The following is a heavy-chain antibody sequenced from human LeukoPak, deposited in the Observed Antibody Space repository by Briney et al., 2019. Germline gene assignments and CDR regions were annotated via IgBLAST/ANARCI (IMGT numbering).Heavy chain of an antibody. CDR3: AREGIVPSDWFDP. V-gene: IGHV3-7*01. Sequence: GGSLRLSCAASGFTFSSYWMSWVRQAPGKGLEWVANIKQDGSEKYYVDSVKGRFTISRDNAKNSLYLQMNSLRAEDTAVYYCAREGIVPSDWFDPWGQGTLVTVSS. CDR2: IKQDGSEK. D-gene: IGHD1-26*01. J-gene: IGHJ5*02. CDR1: GFTFSSYW.